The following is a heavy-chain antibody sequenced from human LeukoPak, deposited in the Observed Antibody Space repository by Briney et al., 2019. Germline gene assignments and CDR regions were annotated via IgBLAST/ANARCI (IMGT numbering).Heavy chain of an antibody. CDR3: ARGLSSYYDSSGPNDY. D-gene: IGHD3-22*01. CDR1: GYTFTSYD. V-gene: IGHV1-8*01. CDR2: MNPNSGNT. J-gene: IGHJ4*02. Sequence: ASVKVSCKASGYTFTSYDINWVRQATGQGLEWMGWMNPNSGNTGYAQKFQSRVTMTRNTSISTAYMELSSLRSEDTAVYYCARGLSSYYDSSGPNDYWGQGTLVTVSS.